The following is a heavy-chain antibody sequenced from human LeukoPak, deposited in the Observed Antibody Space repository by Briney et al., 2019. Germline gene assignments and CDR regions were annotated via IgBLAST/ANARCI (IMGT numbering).Heavy chain of an antibody. CDR1: AGSFSGYY. CDR3: AGHHPRNTVDF. Sequence: SETLSLTCAAYAGSFSGYYWSWIRQPPGKGLEWIGEINHSGSTNYNPSLKSRVTISVDTSKNQFSLKLSSVTAADTAVYYCAGHHPRNTVDFWGQGTLVTVSS. V-gene: IGHV4-34*01. D-gene: IGHD2-8*02. J-gene: IGHJ4*02. CDR2: INHSGST.